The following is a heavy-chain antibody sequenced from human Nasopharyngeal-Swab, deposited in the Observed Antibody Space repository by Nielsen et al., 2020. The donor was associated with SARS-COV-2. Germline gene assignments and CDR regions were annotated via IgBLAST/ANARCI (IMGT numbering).Heavy chain of an antibody. CDR2: ISTTGTTM. D-gene: IGHD3/OR15-3a*01. V-gene: IGHV3-11*01. J-gene: IGHJ4*02. CDR3: ARGLRGRTDFDY. CDR1: GFSFSDYY. Sequence: GESLKISCAASGFSFSDYYISWIRQAPGKGLEWVSYISTTGTTMYYADSVKGRFIISRDNAKNSLFPQMNSLRAEDTAVYYCARGLRGRTDFDYWGQGTLVTVSS.